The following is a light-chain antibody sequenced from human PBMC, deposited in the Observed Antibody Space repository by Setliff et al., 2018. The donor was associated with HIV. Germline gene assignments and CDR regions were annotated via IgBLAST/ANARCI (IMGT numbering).Light chain of an antibody. CDR3: ASHRDTNTLEV. V-gene: IGLV2-14*03. J-gene: IGLJ1*01. CDR2: SVT. Sequence: QSALTQPASVSGSPGQSITISCSGTNSDIGSHDYVSWYQQHPGKAPKLIIFSVTYRPSGVSDRFSGSKSGNTASLTIPGLQPEDEADYYCASHRDTNTLEVFGTGTKGTVL. CDR1: NSDIGSHDY.